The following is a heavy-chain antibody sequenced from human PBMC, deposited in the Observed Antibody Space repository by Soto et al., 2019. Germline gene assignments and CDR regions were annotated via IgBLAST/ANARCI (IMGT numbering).Heavy chain of an antibody. CDR3: VKDPSRGGWYGFFLH. Sequence: GGSLRLSCSASGFIFSDYAMHWVRLTPGKGLEFVSAISNNGGSTNDAPSVWGRFTISRDNSKNMVYLEMSSLRVEDTAIYYCVKDPSRGGWYGFFLHWGQGTVVTVSS. J-gene: IGHJ1*01. V-gene: IGHV3-64D*06. CDR2: ISNNGGST. CDR1: GFIFSDYA. D-gene: IGHD6-19*01.